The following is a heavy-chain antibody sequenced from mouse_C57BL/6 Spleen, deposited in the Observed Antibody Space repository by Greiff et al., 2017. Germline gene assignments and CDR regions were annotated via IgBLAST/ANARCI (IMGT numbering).Heavy chain of an antibody. V-gene: IGHV1-80*01. CDR2: IYPGDGDT. D-gene: IGHD1-1*01. J-gene: IGHJ3*01. Sequence: VQLQESGAELVKPWASVKISCKASGYAFRSYWMNWVKQRPGKGLEWIGQIYPGDGDTNYNGKFKGKATLTADKSSSTAYMQLSSLTSEDSAVYFCASYYYGSILFAYWGQGTLVTVSA. CDR1: GYAFRSYW. CDR3: ASYYYGSILFAY.